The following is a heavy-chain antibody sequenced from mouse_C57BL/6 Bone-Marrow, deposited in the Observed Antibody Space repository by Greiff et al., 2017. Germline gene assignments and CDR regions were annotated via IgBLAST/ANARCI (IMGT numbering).Heavy chain of an antibody. J-gene: IGHJ4*01. Sequence: QVQLQQSGPGLVQPSQSLSITCTVSGFSLTSYGVHWVRQSPGKGLEWLGVIWSGGSTDYNAAFISRLSISKDNSKSQVFFKMNSLQADDTAIYYCARENYAMDYWGQGTLVTVSA. CDR2: IWSGGST. CDR1: GFSLTSYG. CDR3: ARENYAMDY. V-gene: IGHV2-2*01.